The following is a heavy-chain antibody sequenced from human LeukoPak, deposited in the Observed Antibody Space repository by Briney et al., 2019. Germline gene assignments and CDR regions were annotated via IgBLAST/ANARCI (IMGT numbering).Heavy chain of an antibody. Sequence: GGSLRLSCAASGFSFSTFGMYWVRQVPGKGLEWVAFIRYDGNDKYYGDSAKDRFTISRDNSKNTLYLQMNSLTTDDTGVYYCAQDSQLDVGSDYYYYFYMDVWGRGTTVTVSS. V-gene: IGHV3-30*02. CDR2: IRYDGNDK. CDR1: GFSFSTFG. D-gene: IGHD1-1*01. J-gene: IGHJ6*03. CDR3: AQDSQLDVGSDYYYYFYMDV.